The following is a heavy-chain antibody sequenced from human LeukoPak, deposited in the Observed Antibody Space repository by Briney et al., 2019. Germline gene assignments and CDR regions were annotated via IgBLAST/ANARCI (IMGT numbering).Heavy chain of an antibody. CDR2: IRDDGSTR. D-gene: IGHD3-16*01. CDR3: AKVPHSWGLFDS. CDR1: GFTFSRYG. V-gene: IGHV3-30*02. Sequence: GGSLRLSCAASGFTFSRYGLHWVRQAPGKGLEWVAFIRDDGSTRYYADSVKGRFTVSRDNSKNMLYLQMDSLRTEDTAVYYCAKVPHSWGLFDSWGQGTLVTVSS. J-gene: IGHJ4*02.